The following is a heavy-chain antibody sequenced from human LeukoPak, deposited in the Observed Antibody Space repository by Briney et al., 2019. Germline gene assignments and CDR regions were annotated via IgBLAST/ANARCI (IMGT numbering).Heavy chain of an antibody. Sequence: GGSLRLSCAASGFTFSSYAMSWVRQTPGKGLEWVSAISGSGGSTYYADSVKGRFTISRDNSKNTLYLQTNSLRAEDTAVYYCANGLGDFWSGYTYFDYWGQGTLVTVSS. CDR3: ANGLGDFWSGYTYFDY. J-gene: IGHJ4*02. CDR2: ISGSGGST. V-gene: IGHV3-23*01. D-gene: IGHD3-3*01. CDR1: GFTFSSYA.